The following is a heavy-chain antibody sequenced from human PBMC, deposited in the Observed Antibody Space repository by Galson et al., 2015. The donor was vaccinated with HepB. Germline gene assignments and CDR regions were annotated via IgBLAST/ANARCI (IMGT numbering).Heavy chain of an antibody. CDR1: GFTFSSYG. J-gene: IGHJ4*02. D-gene: IGHD3-22*01. Sequence: SLRLSCAASGFTFSSYGMHWVRQAPGKGLEWVAVIWYDGSNKYYADSVKGRFTISRDNSKNTLYLQMNSLRAEDTAVYYCARASKYYYDSSGYYEVPLGFDYWGQGTLVTVSS. CDR3: ARASKYYYDSSGYYEVPLGFDY. V-gene: IGHV3-33*01. CDR2: IWYDGSNK.